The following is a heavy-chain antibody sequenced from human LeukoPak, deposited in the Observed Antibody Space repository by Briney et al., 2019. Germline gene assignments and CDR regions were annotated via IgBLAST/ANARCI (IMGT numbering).Heavy chain of an antibody. CDR1: GGSFSGYY. J-gene: IGHJ3*02. Sequence: SETLSLTCAVYGGSFSGYYWSWIRQPPGKGLEWIGEINHSGSTNYNPSLKSRVTISVDTSKDQFSLKLSSVTAADTAVYYCASLTTAEAFDIWGQGTMVTVSS. V-gene: IGHV4-34*01. D-gene: IGHD3-22*01. CDR2: INHSGST. CDR3: ASLTTAEAFDI.